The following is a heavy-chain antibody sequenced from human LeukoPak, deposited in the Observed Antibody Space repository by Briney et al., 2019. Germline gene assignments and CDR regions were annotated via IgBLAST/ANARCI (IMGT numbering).Heavy chain of an antibody. Sequence: SETLSLTCTVSGGSVGSDNSSWNWIRQPAGKGLEWIGRIYADGSSTYNPSLKSRVTILVDTSKNQFSLRLSSMTAADTAVYYCARGYYYRTWGQGTLVTVSS. CDR3: ARGYYYRT. CDR1: GGSVGSDNSS. D-gene: IGHD3-10*01. CDR2: IYADGSS. V-gene: IGHV4-61*02. J-gene: IGHJ4*02.